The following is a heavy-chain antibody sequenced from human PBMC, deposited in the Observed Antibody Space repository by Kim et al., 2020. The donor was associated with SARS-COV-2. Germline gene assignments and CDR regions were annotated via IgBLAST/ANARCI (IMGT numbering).Heavy chain of an antibody. V-gene: IGHV3-33*06. Sequence: GGSLRLYCAASGITFSSYGMQWVRQAPGKGLEGVAVIWYDGSNKYYAGSVKGRFTFSRDNSKHTLYLHMNSLRAEDTAVYYCAKDIGCSSTSCYSYYYYG. J-gene: IGHJ6*01. CDR2: IWYDGSNK. CDR3: AKDIGCSSTSCYSYYYYG. D-gene: IGHD2-2*01. CDR1: GITFSSYG.